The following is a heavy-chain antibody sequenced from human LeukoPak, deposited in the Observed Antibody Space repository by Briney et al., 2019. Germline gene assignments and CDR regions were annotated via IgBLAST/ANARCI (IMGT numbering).Heavy chain of an antibody. V-gene: IGHV1-69*05. CDR3: TRDYYYYYYMDV. Sequence: SVKVSCKASGYTFTRHYMHWVRQAPGQGLEWMGRIIPIFGTANYAQKFQGRVTITTDESTSTAYMELSSLRSEDTAVYYCTRDYYYYYYMDVWGKGTTVTVSS. CDR2: IIPIFGTA. CDR1: GYTFTRHY. J-gene: IGHJ6*03.